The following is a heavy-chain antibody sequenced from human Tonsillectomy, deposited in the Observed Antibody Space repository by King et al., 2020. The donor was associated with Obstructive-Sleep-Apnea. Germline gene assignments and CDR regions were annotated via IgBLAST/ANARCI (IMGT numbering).Heavy chain of an antibody. CDR2: IYHSGST. D-gene: IGHD2-15*01. CDR3: AREGCSGGSCYPSYFDY. J-gene: IGHJ4*02. Sequence: QLQESGPGLVKPSQILSLTCTVSGGSISSGGYYWSWIRQHPGKGLEWIGYIYHSGSTYYNPSLRSRVTMSVDTSKNQFSLKLSSVTAADTAVYYCAREGCSGGSCYPSYFDYWGQGTLVSVSS. CDR1: GGSISSGGYY. V-gene: IGHV4-31*03.